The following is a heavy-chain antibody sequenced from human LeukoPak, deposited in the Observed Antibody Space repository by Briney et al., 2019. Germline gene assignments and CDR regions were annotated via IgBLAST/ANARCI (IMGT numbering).Heavy chain of an antibody. Sequence: ASVKVSCKASGYTFTSYGFSWVRQAPGQGLEWMGWISAYYGNTNYAQKFQGRVTMTTDTATSTAYMELRSLRSDDTAVYYCARERLVLGRINSSYDDYWGQGTLVTVSS. V-gene: IGHV1-18*01. CDR1: GYTFTSYG. CDR2: ISAYYGNT. J-gene: IGHJ4*02. CDR3: ARERLVLGRINSSYDDY. D-gene: IGHD3-16*01.